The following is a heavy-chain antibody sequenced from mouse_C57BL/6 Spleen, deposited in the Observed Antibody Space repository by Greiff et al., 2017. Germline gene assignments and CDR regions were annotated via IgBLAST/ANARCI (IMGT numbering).Heavy chain of an antibody. D-gene: IGHD2-5*01. Sequence: ESGPGLVKPSQSLSLTCSVTGYSITSGYYWNWIRQFPGNKLEWMGYISYDGSNNYNPSLKNRISITRDTSKNQFFLKLNSVTTEDTATYYCAREGSNYEYAMDYWGQGTSVTVSS. V-gene: IGHV3-6*01. CDR1: GYSITSGYY. J-gene: IGHJ4*01. CDR3: AREGSNYEYAMDY. CDR2: ISYDGSN.